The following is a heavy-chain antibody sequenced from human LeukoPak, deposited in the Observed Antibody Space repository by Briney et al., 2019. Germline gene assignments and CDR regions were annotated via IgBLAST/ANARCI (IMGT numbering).Heavy chain of an antibody. Sequence: PSGTLSLTCAVYGGSFSGYYWSWIRQPPGKGLEWIGEINHSGSTNYNPSLKSRVTISVDTSKNQFSLKLSSVTAADTAAYYCARHSMIRGVTTHYFDYWGQGTLVTVSS. D-gene: IGHD3-10*01. CDR1: GGSFSGYY. J-gene: IGHJ4*02. CDR2: INHSGST. V-gene: IGHV4-34*01. CDR3: ARHSMIRGVTTHYFDY.